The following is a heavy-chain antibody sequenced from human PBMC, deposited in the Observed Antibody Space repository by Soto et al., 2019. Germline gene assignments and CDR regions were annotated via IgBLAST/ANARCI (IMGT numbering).Heavy chain of an antibody. V-gene: IGHV3-11*05. CDR3: ARVFRSLPVFYFDL. D-gene: IGHD3-10*02. CDR2: VHTGSAVR. CDR1: GFPFSDSY. Sequence: GGSLRLSCEASGFPFSDSYMGWIRQAPGRGLEWVSYVHTGSAVRFYRESVKGRFTISRDNSKTSLSMRMFSLRAEDTAIYYCARVFRSLPVFYFDLWGQGALVTVSS. J-gene: IGHJ4*02.